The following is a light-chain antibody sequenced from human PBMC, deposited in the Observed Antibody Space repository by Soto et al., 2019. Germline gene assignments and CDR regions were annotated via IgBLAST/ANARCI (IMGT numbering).Light chain of an antibody. V-gene: IGLV2-14*01. J-gene: IGLJ2*01. Sequence: QSALTQPASVSGSPGQSITISCTGTRSDIGGYNYVSWYQQYPGKAPKLMIYEVSNRPSGVSNRFSGSKSGNAASLTISGLQAEDEAHYYCSSYSSGTTHVVFGGGTKLTVL. CDR1: RSDIGGYNY. CDR2: EVS. CDR3: SSYSSGTTHVV.